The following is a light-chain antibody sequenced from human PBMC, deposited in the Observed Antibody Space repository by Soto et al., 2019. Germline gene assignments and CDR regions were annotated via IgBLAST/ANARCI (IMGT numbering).Light chain of an antibody. CDR1: QSVINNY. J-gene: IGKJ1*01. V-gene: IGKV3-20*01. CDR3: QQYGTSRR. Sequence: PGERATLSCSASQSVINNYLAWYQQRPGLAPRLLIYGASTRTAGIPDRFTGSGSGTDFTLTISRLEPEDFAVYYCQQYGTSRRFGQGTKVDIK. CDR2: GAS.